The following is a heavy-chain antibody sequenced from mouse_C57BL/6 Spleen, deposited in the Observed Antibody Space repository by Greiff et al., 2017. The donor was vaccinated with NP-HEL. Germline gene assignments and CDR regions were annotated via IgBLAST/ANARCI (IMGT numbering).Heavy chain of an antibody. CDR3: ARVYYDYDVWYCDV. Sequence: VQLQQPGAELVRPGSSVKLSCKASGYTFTSYWMDWVKQRPGQGLEWIGNIYPSDSETHYNQKFKDKATLTVDKSSSTAYMQLSSLTSEDSAVYYCARVYYDYDVWYCDVWGTGTTVTVSS. CDR1: GYTFTSYW. D-gene: IGHD2-4*01. J-gene: IGHJ1*03. CDR2: IYPSDSET. V-gene: IGHV1-61*01.